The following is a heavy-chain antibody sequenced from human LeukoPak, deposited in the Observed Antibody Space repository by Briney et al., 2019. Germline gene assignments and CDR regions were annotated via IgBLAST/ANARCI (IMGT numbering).Heavy chain of an antibody. Sequence: PSETLSLTCTVSGGSISSYYWSWIRQPPGKGLEWIGYIYYSGSTNYNPSLKSRVTISVDTSKNQFSLKLSSVTAADTAVYYCARVTGFLEWFVDVWGKGTTVTVSS. D-gene: IGHD3-3*01. CDR2: IYYSGST. CDR3: ARVTGFLEWFVDV. CDR1: GGSISSYY. J-gene: IGHJ6*04. V-gene: IGHV4-59*01.